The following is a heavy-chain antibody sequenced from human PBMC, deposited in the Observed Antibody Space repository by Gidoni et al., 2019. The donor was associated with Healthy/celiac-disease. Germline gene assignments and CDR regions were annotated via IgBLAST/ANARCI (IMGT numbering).Heavy chain of an antibody. J-gene: IGHJ5*02. V-gene: IGHV3-30*01. Sequence: QVQLVESGGGVVQPGRSLRLSCAAPGFTFSSYDMHWVRQAPVKGLEWVAVISYDGSNKYYADSGKGRFTISRDNSKNTLYLQKNRLRAEDTAVYYCARDALTYYYDSSGYSGWFDPWGQGTLVTVSS. D-gene: IGHD3-22*01. CDR1: GFTFSSYD. CDR3: ARDALTYYYDSSGYSGWFDP. CDR2: ISYDGSNK.